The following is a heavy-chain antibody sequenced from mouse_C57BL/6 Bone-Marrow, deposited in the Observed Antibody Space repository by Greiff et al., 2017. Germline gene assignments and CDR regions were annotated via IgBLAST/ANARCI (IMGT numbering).Heavy chain of an antibody. CDR1: GYSITSGYY. CDR2: ISYDGSN. D-gene: IGHD1-1*01. CDR3: ARDEDHYYGSSSWDY. V-gene: IGHV3-6*01. Sequence: EVQLQESGPGLVKPSQSLSLTCSVTGYSITSGYYWNWIRQFPGNKLEWMGYISYDGSNNYNPSLKNRISITRDTSKNQFFLKLNSVTTEDTATYYCARDEDHYYGSSSWDYWGQGTSVTVSS. J-gene: IGHJ4*01.